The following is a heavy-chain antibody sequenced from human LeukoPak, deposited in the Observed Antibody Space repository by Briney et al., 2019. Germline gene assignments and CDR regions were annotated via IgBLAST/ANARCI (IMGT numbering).Heavy chain of an antibody. CDR3: AKVGGYSYGYTYYFDY. D-gene: IGHD5-18*01. CDR2: ISGSGGST. V-gene: IGHV3-23*01. Sequence: GGALRLSCAAAGFTPSSYAMSWVGQAPGKELEGVSAISGSGGSTYYADSVKGRFTISRDNSKNTLYLQMNSLRAEDTAVYYCAKVGGYSYGYTYYFDYWGQGTLVTVSS. J-gene: IGHJ4*02. CDR1: GFTPSSYA.